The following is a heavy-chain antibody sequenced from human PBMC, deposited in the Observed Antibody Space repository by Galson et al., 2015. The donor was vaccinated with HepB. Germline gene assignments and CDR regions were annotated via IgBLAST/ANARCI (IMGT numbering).Heavy chain of an antibody. CDR1: GFTCGGFS. CDR2: ISGRSTHI. D-gene: IGHD4-17*01. Sequence: LCCAASGFTCGGFSINWGRQAPGTGVVWVAFISGRSTHIYYAKSVKGRFTISRANATSSVYLEMNSLRVDDTAVYYCARGLTRDYVFDYWGQGTLVTVSS. J-gene: IGHJ4*02. V-gene: IGHV3-21*06. CDR3: ARGLTRDYVFDY.